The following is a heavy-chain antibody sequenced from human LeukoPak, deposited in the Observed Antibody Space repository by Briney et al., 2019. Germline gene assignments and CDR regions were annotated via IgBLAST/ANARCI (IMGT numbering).Heavy chain of an antibody. CDR1: GFTFSSYW. CDR2: IYYSGST. Sequence: SGGSLRLSCAASGFTFSSYWMHWVRQAPGKGLEWIGYIYYSGSTNYNPSLKSRVTISVDTSKNQFSLKLSSVTAADTAVYYCASSLSPEDAFDIWGQGTMVTVSS. J-gene: IGHJ3*02. CDR3: ASSLSPEDAFDI. V-gene: IGHV4-59*01. D-gene: IGHD1-14*01.